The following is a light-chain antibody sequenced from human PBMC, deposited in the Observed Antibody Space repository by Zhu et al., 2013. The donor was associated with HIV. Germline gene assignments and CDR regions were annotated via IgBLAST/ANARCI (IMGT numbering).Light chain of an antibody. J-gene: IGLJ2*01. V-gene: IGLV7-46*01. Sequence: QSVVTQEPSLTVSPGGTVTLTCGSSTGAVTSGHYPYWFQQKPGQAPRTLIYDTYDKHSWTPTRFSGSLVGGKAALTLSGAQPEDEADYYCSLFYNGPVIIGGGTKLTVL. CDR2: DTY. CDR1: TGAVTSGHY. CDR3: SLFYNGPVI.